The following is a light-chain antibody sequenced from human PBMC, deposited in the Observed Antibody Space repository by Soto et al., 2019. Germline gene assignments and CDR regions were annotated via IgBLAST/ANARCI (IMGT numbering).Light chain of an antibody. Sequence: DIQMTQSPSSLSASVGDRVTITCQASQDITNFLNWYQQKPGQAPKLLIYDATNLETGVPSRFSGSGSGTDFTFTISSLQPEDIATYYCQQYDNFPLTFGGGTKVEIK. V-gene: IGKV1-33*01. CDR1: QDITNF. CDR2: DAT. CDR3: QQYDNFPLT. J-gene: IGKJ4*01.